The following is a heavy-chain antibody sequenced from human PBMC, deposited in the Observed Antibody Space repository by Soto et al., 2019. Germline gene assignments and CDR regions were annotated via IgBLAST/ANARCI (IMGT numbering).Heavy chain of an antibody. J-gene: IGHJ6*02. D-gene: IGHD2-2*01. CDR1: GYSFTSYW. CDR2: IYPGDSDT. V-gene: IGHV5-51*01. Sequence: GESLKLSCKGSGYSFTSYWIGWVRQMPGKGLDWMGIIYPGDSDTRYSPSFQAQVTISADKSISTAYLLWSSLKASDTAMYYCARLKVGSTRHYYYGMAVWGQGTTVTVSS. CDR3: ARLKVGSTRHYYYGMAV.